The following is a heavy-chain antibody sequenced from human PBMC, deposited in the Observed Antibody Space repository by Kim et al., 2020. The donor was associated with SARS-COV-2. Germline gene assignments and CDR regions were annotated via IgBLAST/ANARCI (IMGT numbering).Heavy chain of an antibody. V-gene: IGHV1-69*02. CDR3: AGTTYYYGSGRYDDY. Sequence: AQKFQGRVTITADKSASTAYMELSSLRSEDTAVYYCAGTTYYYGSGRYDDYWGQGTLVTVSS. D-gene: IGHD3-10*01. J-gene: IGHJ4*02.